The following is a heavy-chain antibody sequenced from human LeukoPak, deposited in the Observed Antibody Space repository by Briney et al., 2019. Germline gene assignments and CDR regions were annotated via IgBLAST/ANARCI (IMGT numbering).Heavy chain of an antibody. D-gene: IGHD3-3*01. CDR3: ARMRSGYPLDY. CDR1: GFIFSSYA. Sequence: GGPLRLSCAASGFIFSSYAMNWVRQAPGKGLEYVSAISSNGDRTYYADSVKGRFTISRDNSKNTLYLQMGSLRAEDLAVYYCARMRSGYPLDYWGQGTLVTVSS. J-gene: IGHJ4*02. V-gene: IGHV3-64*02. CDR2: ISSNGDRT.